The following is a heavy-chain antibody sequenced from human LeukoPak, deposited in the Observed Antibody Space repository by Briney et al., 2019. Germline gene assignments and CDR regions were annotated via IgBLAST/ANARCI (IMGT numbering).Heavy chain of an antibody. D-gene: IGHD2-15*01. J-gene: IGHJ4*02. CDR2: IYYSGST. Sequence: SETLSLTCTVPGGSISSSSYYWGWIRQPPGKGLEWIGSIYYSGSTYYNPSLKSRVTISVDTSKNQFSLKLSSVTAADTAVYYCASGIVVVVAATYYFDYWGQGTLVTVSS. CDR1: GGSISSSSYY. V-gene: IGHV4-39*01. CDR3: ASGIVVVVAATYYFDY.